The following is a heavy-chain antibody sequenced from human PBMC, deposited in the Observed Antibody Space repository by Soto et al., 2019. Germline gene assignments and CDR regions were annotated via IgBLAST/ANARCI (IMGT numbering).Heavy chain of an antibody. CDR3: ARLWILTGLQIYSGLDV. D-gene: IGHD3-9*01. V-gene: IGHV4-4*02. J-gene: IGHJ6*02. CDR1: GGSISSSNW. Sequence: QVQLQESGPGLVKPSGTLSLTCAVSGGSISSSNWWSWVRQAAGKGLEWIGEIYHSGSTNYNPSLKSRVTISVDKSKNQFSLTLSSVTAADTAVYYCARLWILTGLQIYSGLDVWGQGTTVTVSS. CDR2: IYHSGST.